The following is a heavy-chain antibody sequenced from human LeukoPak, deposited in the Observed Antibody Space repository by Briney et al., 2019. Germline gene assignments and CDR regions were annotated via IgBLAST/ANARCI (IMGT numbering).Heavy chain of an antibody. CDR3: ASRVPAATHYYYYMDV. D-gene: IGHD2-2*01. Sequence: GASVKVSCKASGGTFSSYAISWVRQAPGQGLEWMGGIIPIFGTANYAQKFQGRVTITADESTSTAYMELSSLRSEDTAVYYCASRVPAATHYYYYMDVWGKGTTVTVSS. V-gene: IGHV1-69*13. CDR1: GGTFSSYA. J-gene: IGHJ6*03. CDR2: IIPIFGTA.